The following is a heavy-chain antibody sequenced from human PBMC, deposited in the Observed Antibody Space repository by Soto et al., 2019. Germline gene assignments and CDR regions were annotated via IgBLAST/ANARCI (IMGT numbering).Heavy chain of an antibody. V-gene: IGHV1-18*01. CDR2: ISGYNGNT. Sequence: GASVKVSCKASGYTFTSYGISWVRQAPGQGLEWVGWISGYNGNTSYAEKFQGRVTLTTDTSTKTAFMELRGLTSDDTAVYYCAREYGMDVWGQGTTVTVSS. J-gene: IGHJ6*02. CDR3: AREYGMDV. CDR1: GYTFTSYG.